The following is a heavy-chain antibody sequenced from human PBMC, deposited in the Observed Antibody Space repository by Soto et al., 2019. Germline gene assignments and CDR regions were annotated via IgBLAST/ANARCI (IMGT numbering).Heavy chain of an antibody. J-gene: IGHJ4*02. CDR2: IYYSGST. D-gene: IGHD3-22*01. Sequence: PSETLSLTCTASGGSISSGGYYWSWIRQHPGKGLEWIGYIYYSGSTYYNPSLKSRVTISVDTSKNQFSLKLSSVTAADTAVYYCARAHDSNGYCFYYWGQGTLVTVSS. V-gene: IGHV4-31*03. CDR3: ARAHDSNGYCFYY. CDR1: GGSISSGGYY.